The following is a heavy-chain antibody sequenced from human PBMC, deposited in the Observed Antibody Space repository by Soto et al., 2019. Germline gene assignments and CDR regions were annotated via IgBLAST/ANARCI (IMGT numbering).Heavy chain of an antibody. D-gene: IGHD5-12*01. Sequence: LSETLSLTCAVYGGSFSGYYWSWIRQPPGKGLEWIGEINHSGSTNYNPSLKSRVTISVDTSKNQFSLKLSSVTAADTAVYYCARGLVNIVATTIDYYYYYMDVWGKGTTVTVSS. CDR1: GGSFSGYY. J-gene: IGHJ6*03. CDR2: INHSGST. CDR3: ARGLVNIVATTIDYYYYYMDV. V-gene: IGHV4-34*01.